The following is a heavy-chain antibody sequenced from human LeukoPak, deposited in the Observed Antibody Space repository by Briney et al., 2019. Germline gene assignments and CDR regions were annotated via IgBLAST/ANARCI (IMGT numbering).Heavy chain of an antibody. D-gene: IGHD6-6*01. CDR2: IYSGGST. Sequence: PGGSLRLSCAASGFTVSSNYMSWVRQAPGKGLEWVSVIYSGGSTYYADSVKGRSTISRDNSKNTLYLQMNSLRAEDTAVYYCARAPRYYYYYMDVWGKGTTVTISS. CDR1: GFTVSSNY. CDR3: ARAPRYYYYYMDV. J-gene: IGHJ6*03. V-gene: IGHV3-66*01.